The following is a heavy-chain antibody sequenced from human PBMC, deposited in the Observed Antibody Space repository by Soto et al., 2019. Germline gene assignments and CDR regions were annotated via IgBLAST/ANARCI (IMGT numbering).Heavy chain of an antibody. CDR2: IYYSGST. CDR3: ARLYGDGITYYYGMDV. Sequence: QVQLQESGPGLVKPSQTLSLTCTVSGGSISSGGYYWSWIRQHPAKGLEWIGYIYYSGSTYYNPSLQSRLTISVEPSKHQFSLQLSSVTAADTAVYYCARLYGDGITYYYGMDVWGQGTTVTVSS. CDR1: GGSISSGGYY. J-gene: IGHJ6*02. D-gene: IGHD4-17*01. V-gene: IGHV4-31*03.